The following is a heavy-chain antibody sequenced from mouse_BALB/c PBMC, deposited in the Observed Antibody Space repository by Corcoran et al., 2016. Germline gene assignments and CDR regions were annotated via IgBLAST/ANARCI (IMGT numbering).Heavy chain of an antibody. CDR2: INPSTGYT. V-gene: IGHV1-7*01. J-gene: IGHJ1*01. CDR1: GYTFTSYW. Sequence: QVQLQQSGAELAKPGASVKMSCKASGYTFTSYWMHWVKQRPGQGLEWIGYINPSTGYTEYNQKFKDKATLTADKSSSTAYMQLSSLTSEDSAVYYCARKVLWYFDVWGAGTTVTVSS. D-gene: IGHD2-14*01. CDR3: ARKVLWYFDV.